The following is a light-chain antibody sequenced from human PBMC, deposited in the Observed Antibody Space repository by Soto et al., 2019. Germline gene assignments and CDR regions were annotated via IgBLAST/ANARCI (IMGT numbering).Light chain of an antibody. V-gene: IGKV1-39*01. J-gene: IGKJ5*01. CDR2: AAS. CDR3: QQSYSTPIT. CDR1: QSISSY. Sequence: DIQMTQSPSSLSASVGDRVTITCRESQSISSYLNWYQQKPGKAPKLLIYAASSLQSGVPSRFSGSGSGTDFTLTISILQPEDFATYSCQQSYSTPITFGQGTRLELK.